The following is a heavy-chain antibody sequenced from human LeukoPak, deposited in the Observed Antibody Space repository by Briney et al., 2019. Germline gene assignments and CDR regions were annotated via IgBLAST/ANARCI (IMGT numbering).Heavy chain of an antibody. Sequence: RGSLRLSCAVSGFTVSASYMGWVRQAPGKVLEWVSVIYSGGNTNYADSVKGRFTISRDNSKNTLYLQMNSLRAEDTAVYYCARDGKDSSGYYFGDSWGQGTLVTVSS. CDR1: GFTVSASY. D-gene: IGHD3-22*01. V-gene: IGHV3-66*01. CDR2: IYSGGNT. CDR3: ARDGKDSSGYYFGDS. J-gene: IGHJ4*02.